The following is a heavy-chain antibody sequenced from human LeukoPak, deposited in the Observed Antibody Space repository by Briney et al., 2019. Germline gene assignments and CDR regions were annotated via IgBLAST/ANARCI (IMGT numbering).Heavy chain of an antibody. D-gene: IGHD3-16*02. CDR3: ARGGRELSFFDY. J-gene: IGHJ4*02. V-gene: IGHV4-38-2*02. CDR2: INHSGST. CDR1: GYSISSGYY. Sequence: SETLSLTCTVSGYSISSGYYWSWIRQPPGKGLEWIGEINHSGSTNYNPSLKSRVTISVDTSKNQFSLKLSSVTAADTAVYYCARGGRELSFFDYWGQGTLVTVSS.